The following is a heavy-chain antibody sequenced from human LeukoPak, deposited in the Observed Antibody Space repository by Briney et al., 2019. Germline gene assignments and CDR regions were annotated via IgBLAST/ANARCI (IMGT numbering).Heavy chain of an antibody. V-gene: IGHV3-23*01. CDR3: TRSFRGYDFYYFDY. CDR2: ISGSGGST. CDR1: GFTFSSYA. J-gene: IGHJ4*02. D-gene: IGHD5-12*01. Sequence: SGGSLILSCAASGFTFSSYAMNWVRQAPGKGLEWVSSISGSGGSTFYTGSVKGRFTISRDNSKNTLYLQMNSLRADDTAVYYCTRSFRGYDFYYFDYWGQGILVTVSS.